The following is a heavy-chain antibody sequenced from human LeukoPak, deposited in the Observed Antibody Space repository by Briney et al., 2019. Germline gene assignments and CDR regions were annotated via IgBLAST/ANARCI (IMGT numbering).Heavy chain of an antibody. J-gene: IGHJ4*02. D-gene: IGHD3-10*01. CDR3: ARDPDGSAN. CDR2: IYFGGST. V-gene: IGHV4-39*07. Sequence: SETLSLTCTVSGGSISSYYWGWIRQPPGKGLEWIGSIYFGGSTFYNLSLKSRVTISIDSSKNQFSLRLNSVTAADTAVYYCARDPDGSANWGQGTLVTVSS. CDR1: GGSISSYY.